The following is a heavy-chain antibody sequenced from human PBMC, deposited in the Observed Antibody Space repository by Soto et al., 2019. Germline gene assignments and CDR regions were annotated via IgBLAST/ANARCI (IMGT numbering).Heavy chain of an antibody. J-gene: IGHJ5*02. Sequence: QVQLVQSGAEVKKPGSSVKVSCKASGGTFSSYTMTWVRQAPGQGPEWMGGIIPIFGTTNYAQRFQGRITITAHVYPSTAYMELISLASEDTAVYYCAREGAGMAATFDPSGQGTLVTLSS. CDR2: IIPIFGTT. CDR3: AREGAGMAATFDP. CDR1: GGTFSSYT. D-gene: IGHD6-19*01. V-gene: IGHV1-69*01.